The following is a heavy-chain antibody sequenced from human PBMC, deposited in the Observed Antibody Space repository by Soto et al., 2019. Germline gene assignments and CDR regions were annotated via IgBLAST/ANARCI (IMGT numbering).Heavy chain of an antibody. D-gene: IGHD4-17*01. Sequence: QVQLQQSGPGLVKPSQTLSLTCAISGDSVSSNSVAWNWIRQSPSRGLEWLGRTYYRSKWSNVYGVAVKSRITINPDTSKNHFARQFNSVTPDETAVYYCARDSPGYGDNVLFSYWGQGTPVTVSS. J-gene: IGHJ4*02. V-gene: IGHV6-1*01. CDR1: GDSVSSNSVA. CDR3: ARDSPGYGDNVLFSY. CDR2: TYYRSKWSN.